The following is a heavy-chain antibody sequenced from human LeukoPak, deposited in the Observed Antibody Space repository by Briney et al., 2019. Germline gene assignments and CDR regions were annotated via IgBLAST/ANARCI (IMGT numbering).Heavy chain of an antibody. CDR3: ARSYTGFDY. Sequence: GGSLRLSCAASGLTFSTYWMHWVRQVSGKGPVWVSRINTAGSSTSYADSVKGRFTISRDNAKNTLYLQMNSLRAEDTAVYYCARSYTGFDYWGQGTLVTVSS. CDR1: GLTFSTYW. D-gene: IGHD2-2*02. CDR2: INTAGSST. V-gene: IGHV3-74*01. J-gene: IGHJ4*02.